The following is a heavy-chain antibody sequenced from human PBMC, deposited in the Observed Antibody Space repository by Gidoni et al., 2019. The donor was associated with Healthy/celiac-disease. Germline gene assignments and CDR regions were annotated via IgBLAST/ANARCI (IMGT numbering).Heavy chain of an antibody. Sequence: QVQLQESGPGLVKPSQTLSLTCTVSGGSISSGSYYWSWIRQPAGKGLEWIGRIYTSGSTNYNPSLKSRVTISVDTSKNQFSLKLSSVTAADTAVYYCARDLRLGELSLRAFDIWGQGTMVTVSS. CDR2: IYTSGST. D-gene: IGHD3-16*02. V-gene: IGHV4-61*02. CDR1: GGSISSGSYY. J-gene: IGHJ3*02. CDR3: ARDLRLGELSLRAFDI.